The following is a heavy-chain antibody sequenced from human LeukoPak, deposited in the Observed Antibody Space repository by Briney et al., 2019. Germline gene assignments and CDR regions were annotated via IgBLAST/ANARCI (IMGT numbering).Heavy chain of an antibody. D-gene: IGHD5-18*01. CDR1: GHSFTSYW. CDR2: IYPGDSDT. V-gene: IGHV5-51*01. CDR3: ARRRYNYGWDY. J-gene: IGHJ4*02. Sequence: GESPKISCKGSGHSFTSYWIGWVRQMPGKGLEWMGIIYPGDSDTRYSPSFQGQVTISADKSISTAYLQWSSLKASDTAMYYCARRRYNYGWDYWGQGTLVTVSS.